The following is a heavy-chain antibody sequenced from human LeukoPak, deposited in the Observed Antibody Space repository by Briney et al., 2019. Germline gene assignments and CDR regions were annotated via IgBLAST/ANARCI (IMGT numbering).Heavy chain of an antibody. CDR1: GFTFSSYA. D-gene: IGHD5-18*01. J-gene: IGHJ4*02. CDR2: ISYDGSNK. V-gene: IGHV3-30*04. Sequence: PGRSLRLSCAASGFTFSSYAMHWVRQAPGKGLEWVAVISYDGSNKYYADSVKGRFTISRDNSKNTLYLQMNSLRAEDTAVYYCARTNVDTAMADDYWGQGTLVTVSS. CDR3: ARTNVDTAMADDY.